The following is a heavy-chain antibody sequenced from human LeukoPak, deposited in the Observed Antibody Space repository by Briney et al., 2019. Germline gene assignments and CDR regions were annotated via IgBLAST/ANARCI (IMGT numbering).Heavy chain of an antibody. Sequence: GGSLRLSCAASGFIFSSYAMHWVRQAPGKGLEWVAVISNDGSNKYYADSVKGRFTISRDNSKNTLYLQMNSLRAEDTAVYYCAKDMRPAATRTVFDYWGQGTLVTVSS. J-gene: IGHJ4*02. CDR1: GFIFSSYA. D-gene: IGHD2-2*01. CDR2: ISNDGSNK. V-gene: IGHV3-30-3*01. CDR3: AKDMRPAATRTVFDY.